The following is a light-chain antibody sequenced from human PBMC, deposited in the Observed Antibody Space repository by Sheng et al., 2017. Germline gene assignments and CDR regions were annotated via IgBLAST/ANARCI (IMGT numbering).Light chain of an antibody. CDR2: AAS. CDR1: QNINTF. Sequence: DIQMTQSPPSLSASVGDRVTITCRASQNINTFLNWYHQKPGKAPNLLIYAASNLQSGVPSRFSGSGSGTDFTLTISSLQPEDFATYYCQQSYSTPRTFGQGTKVEIK. V-gene: IGKV1-39*01. J-gene: IGKJ1*01. CDR3: QQSYSTPRT.